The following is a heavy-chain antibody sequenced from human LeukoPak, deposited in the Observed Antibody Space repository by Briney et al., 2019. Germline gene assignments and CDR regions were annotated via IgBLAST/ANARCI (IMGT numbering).Heavy chain of an antibody. J-gene: IGHJ5*02. CDR3: GRAGDWDWFDP. V-gene: IGHV3-53*03. D-gene: IGHD2-21*02. Sequence: GGSLRLSCAASGFTVSSNYMSWVRQAPGKGLEWVSVIYSGGSTYYADSVKGRFTISRDNSKNTLYLQMNSLRAEDTAVYYCGRAGDWDWFDPWGQGTLVTVSS. CDR2: IYSGGST. CDR1: GFTVSSNY.